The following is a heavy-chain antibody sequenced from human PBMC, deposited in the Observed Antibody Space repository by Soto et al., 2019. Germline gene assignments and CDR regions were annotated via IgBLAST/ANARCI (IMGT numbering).Heavy chain of an antibody. Sequence: EVQLVESGGGLVHPGGSLRLSCAASGFTFSSYWMHWVRQAPGKGLVWVSRIHSDGRSTSYADSVKGLFTISRDNAKNTLYLPMNSLRAEDTAVYYCARYYSSGIYHPNYWGQGTLVTVAS. V-gene: IGHV3-74*01. CDR1: GFTFSSYW. D-gene: IGHD3-10*01. J-gene: IGHJ4*02. CDR2: IHSDGRST. CDR3: ARYYSSGIYHPNY.